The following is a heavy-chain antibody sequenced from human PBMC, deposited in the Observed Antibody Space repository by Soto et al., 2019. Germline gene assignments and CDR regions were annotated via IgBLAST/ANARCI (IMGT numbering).Heavy chain of an antibody. CDR3: ASVPDR. Sequence: QLPLQESGSGLVKPSQTLYLTCAVSGGSISSGGYSWSWIRQPPGKDLEWIGYIYHSGSTYYNPSLKSRVTISVDRSKNQFTRKLSSVTAADTAVYYCASVPDRWGQGTLVTVSS. V-gene: IGHV4-30-2*01. D-gene: IGHD2-2*01. CDR1: GGSISSGGYS. J-gene: IGHJ5*02. CDR2: IYHSGST.